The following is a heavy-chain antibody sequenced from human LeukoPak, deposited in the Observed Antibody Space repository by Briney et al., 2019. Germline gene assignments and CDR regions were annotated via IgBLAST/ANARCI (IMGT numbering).Heavy chain of an antibody. CDR2: IFYTGNA. CDR1: GGSISGYH. Sequence: PSETLSLTRTVTGGSISGYHWNWIRLSPGKGLEWIANIFYTGNADYNPSLESRVTISVDTSKNEIYLTLSSVTAADTAIYYCARKTYCSGGRCYGENWFDPWGQGTLVTVSS. J-gene: IGHJ5*02. D-gene: IGHD2-15*01. CDR3: ARKTYCSGGRCYGENWFDP. V-gene: IGHV4-59*08.